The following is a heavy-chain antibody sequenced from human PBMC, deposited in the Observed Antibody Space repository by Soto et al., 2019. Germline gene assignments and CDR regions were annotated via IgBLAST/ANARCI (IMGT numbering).Heavy chain of an antibody. J-gene: IGHJ6*02. D-gene: IGHD3-10*01. V-gene: IGHV1-2*04. Sequence: QVQLVQSGAEVRKPGASVKVSCKASGYTFTGYYMHWVRQAPGQGLEWMGWINPNSGGTNYAQRFQGWVIMTRDTSISTAYMELSRLRSDDTAVSYCASGTDYYGSGTYYNHYYGMDVWGQGTTVTVSS. CDR1: GYTFTGYY. CDR3: ASGTDYYGSGTYYNHYYGMDV. CDR2: INPNSGGT.